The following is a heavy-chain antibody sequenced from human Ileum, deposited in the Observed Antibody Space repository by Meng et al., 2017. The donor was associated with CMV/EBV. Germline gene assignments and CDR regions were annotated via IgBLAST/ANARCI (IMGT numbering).Heavy chain of an antibody. CDR2: IYYNGIT. CDR1: GAPITNDDYY. D-gene: IGHD5-12*01. CDR3: AKYSGPSRWFDP. Sequence: QVQLQESGPGLGKPSQSLSLTCTVSGAPITNDDYYWSWIRQPPGKGLEWIGYIYYNGITYYNPSLKSRIAILVDTSKSQFSLIVSSVTAADTAVYYCAKYSGPSRWFDPWGQGTLVTVSS. J-gene: IGHJ5*02. V-gene: IGHV4-30-4*01.